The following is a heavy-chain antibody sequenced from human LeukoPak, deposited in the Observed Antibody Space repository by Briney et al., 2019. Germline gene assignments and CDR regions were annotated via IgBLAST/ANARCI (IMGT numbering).Heavy chain of an antibody. D-gene: IGHD3-9*01. CDR2: ISSSSSYI. CDR3: AREITYYDILTGYFPGYGMDV. J-gene: IGHJ6*02. CDR1: GFTSSSYS. Sequence: GGSLRLSRAASGFTSSSYSMNWVRQAPGKGLEWVSSISSSSSYIYYADSVKGRFTISRDNAKNSLYLQMNSLRAEDTAVYYCAREITYYDILTGYFPGYGMDVWGQGTTVTVSS. V-gene: IGHV3-21*01.